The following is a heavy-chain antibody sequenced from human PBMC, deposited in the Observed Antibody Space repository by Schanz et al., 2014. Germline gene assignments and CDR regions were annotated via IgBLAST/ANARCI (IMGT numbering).Heavy chain of an antibody. V-gene: IGHV3-23*01. Sequence: EVQLLESGGGLVQPGGSLRLSCAASGFTFGDYAMTWVRQAPGKGLEWVSAINTGVNTYYADSVRGRFTISRDNAENTLFLQMNSLRAEDTALYYCARDRRNADLDYWGQGTLVTVSS. CDR2: INTGVNT. CDR3: ARDRRNADLDY. D-gene: IGHD1-1*01. J-gene: IGHJ4*02. CDR1: GFTFGDYA.